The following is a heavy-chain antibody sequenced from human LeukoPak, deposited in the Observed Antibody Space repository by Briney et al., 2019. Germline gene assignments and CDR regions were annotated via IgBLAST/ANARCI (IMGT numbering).Heavy chain of an antibody. D-gene: IGHD3-22*01. J-gene: IGHJ4*02. CDR3: ARDLLDSSGYLGSDY. CDR2: ISSSGSTI. Sequence: GGSLRLSCAASGFTYSSYEMNWVRQAPGKGLEWVSYISSSGSTIYYADSVKGRFTIPRDNAKNSLYLQMNSLRAEDTAVYYCARDLLDSSGYLGSDYWGQGTLVTVSS. V-gene: IGHV3-48*03. CDR1: GFTYSSYE.